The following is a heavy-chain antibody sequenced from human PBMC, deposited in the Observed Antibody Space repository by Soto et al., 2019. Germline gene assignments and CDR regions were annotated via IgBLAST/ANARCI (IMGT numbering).Heavy chain of an antibody. CDR1: GGTFSSYA. CDR2: IIPIFGTA. Sequence: VASVKVSCKASGGTFSSYAISWVRQAPGQGLEWMGGIIPIFGTANYAQKFQGRVTITADESTSTAYMELSSLRSEDTAVYYCARSGNGDDGPSYYFDYWGQGTLVTVSS. CDR3: ARSGNGDDGPSYYFDY. D-gene: IGHD2-21*02. J-gene: IGHJ4*02. V-gene: IGHV1-69*13.